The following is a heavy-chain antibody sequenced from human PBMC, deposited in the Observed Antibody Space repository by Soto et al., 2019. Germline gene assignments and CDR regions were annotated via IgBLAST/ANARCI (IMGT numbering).Heavy chain of an antibody. J-gene: IGHJ4*02. CDR2: IWYDGSNK. CDR3: ARVKGGYDSENDY. V-gene: IGHV3-33*01. CDR1: GFTFSSYG. Sequence: QVQLVESGGGVVQPGRSLRLSCAASGFTFSSYGMHWVRQAPGKGLEWVAVIWYDGSNKYYADSVKGRFTISRDNXTNTLYLQMNSLRAEDTAVYYCARVKGGYDSENDYWGQGTLVTVSS. D-gene: IGHD5-12*01.